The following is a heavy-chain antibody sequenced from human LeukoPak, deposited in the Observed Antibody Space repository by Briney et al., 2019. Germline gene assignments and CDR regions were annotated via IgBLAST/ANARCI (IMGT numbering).Heavy chain of an antibody. Sequence: ASVKVSCKASEYSFSSYDINWVRQATGQGLEWMGWMNPNSGNTGYAQKFQGRVTMTRNTSINTAYMELSGLISEDTAVYFCTRAGERPIRYFDYWGQGTLVTVSS. CDR1: EYSFSSYD. CDR2: MNPNSGNT. V-gene: IGHV1-8*01. J-gene: IGHJ4*02. CDR3: TRAGERPIRYFDY. D-gene: IGHD3-9*01.